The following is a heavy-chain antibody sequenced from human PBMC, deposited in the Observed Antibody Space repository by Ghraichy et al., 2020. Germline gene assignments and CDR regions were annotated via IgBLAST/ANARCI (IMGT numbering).Heavy chain of an antibody. V-gene: IGHV3-23*01. CDR1: GFTFSNYA. J-gene: IGHJ6*02. CDR2: ISGSGGTT. CDR3: AKSEDGRYYYYGMDV. D-gene: IGHD4-17*01. Sequence: GESLNISCAASGFTFSNYAMSWVRQGPGKGLEWVSAISGSGGTTYYADSVKGRCTISRDNSKNTLYLQMNSLRAEDAAVYYCAKSEDGRYYYYGMDVWGQGTTVSVSS.